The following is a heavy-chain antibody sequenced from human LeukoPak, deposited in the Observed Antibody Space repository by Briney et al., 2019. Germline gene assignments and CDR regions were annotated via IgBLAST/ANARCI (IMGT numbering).Heavy chain of an antibody. CDR2: IYHSGSP. Sequence: SGTLSLTCAVSGGSISSNNWWGWVRQPPGKGLEWIGEIYHSGSPNYNPSLKSRVTISVDKSRNHFSLNLSSVTAADTAVYYCARHTGYCSGGSCYGDFWGQGTLVTVSS. J-gene: IGHJ4*02. CDR1: GGSISSNNW. D-gene: IGHD2-15*01. V-gene: IGHV4-4*02. CDR3: ARHTGYCSGGSCYGDF.